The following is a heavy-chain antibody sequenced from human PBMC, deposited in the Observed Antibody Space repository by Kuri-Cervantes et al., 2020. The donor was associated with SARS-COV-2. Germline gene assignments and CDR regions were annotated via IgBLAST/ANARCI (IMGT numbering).Heavy chain of an antibody. Sequence: GESLKISCAASGFTFSSYSMNWVRQAPGKGLEWVSSISSSSSYIYYADSVKGRFTISRDNAKNSLYLQMNSLRAEYTAVYYCARGGSSGWYYFDYWGQGTLVTVSS. D-gene: IGHD6-19*01. V-gene: IGHV3-21*01. CDR2: ISSSSSYI. J-gene: IGHJ4*02. CDR3: ARGGSSGWYYFDY. CDR1: GFTFSSYS.